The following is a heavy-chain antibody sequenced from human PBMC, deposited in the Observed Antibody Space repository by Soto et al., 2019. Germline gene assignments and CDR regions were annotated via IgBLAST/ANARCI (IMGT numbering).Heavy chain of an antibody. Sequence: ASVKFSCKASGYTFTGYYMHWVRQAPGQGLEWMGWINPNSGGTNCAQKFQGRVTITRDTSASTAYMELSSLRSEDTAVYYCARSSFNWNYELIKGPFDYWGQGTLVTVSS. J-gene: IGHJ4*02. CDR2: INPNSGGT. V-gene: IGHV1-2*02. CDR3: ARSSFNWNYELIKGPFDY. CDR1: GYTFTGYY. D-gene: IGHD1-7*01.